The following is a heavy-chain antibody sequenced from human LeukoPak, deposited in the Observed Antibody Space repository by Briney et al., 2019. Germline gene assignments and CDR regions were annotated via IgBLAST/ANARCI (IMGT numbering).Heavy chain of an antibody. D-gene: IGHD5-12*01. J-gene: IGHJ4*02. V-gene: IGHV3-23*01. CDR2: ISGSGGST. Sequence: GGSLRLSCAASGFTFSNYAMSWVRQAPGKGLEWVSGISGSGGSTVYADSVKGRFTISRDNSKNTLYLQMNSLRAEDTAVYYCAKQRGYSGYETFDYWGQGTLATVSS. CDR3: AKQRGYSGYETFDY. CDR1: GFTFSNYA.